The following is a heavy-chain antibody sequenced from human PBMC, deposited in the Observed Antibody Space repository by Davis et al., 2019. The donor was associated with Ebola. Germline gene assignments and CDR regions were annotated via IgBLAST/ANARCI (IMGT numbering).Heavy chain of an antibody. D-gene: IGHD5/OR15-5a*01. CDR2: IHSSGNT. CDR1: GGSISSPF. V-gene: IGHV4-59*11. J-gene: IGHJ4*02. Sequence: PGGSLRLSCLVSGGSISSPFWTWIRQSPGKGLEWIGYIHSSGNTNYTPSFKSRVTVSLDASKSQSSLKLSSVTAADTAVYYCARGRHLSVSPFAYWGQGILVTVSP. CDR3: ARGRHLSVSPFAY.